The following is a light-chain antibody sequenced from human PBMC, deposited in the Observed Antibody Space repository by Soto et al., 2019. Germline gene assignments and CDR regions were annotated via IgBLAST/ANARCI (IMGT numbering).Light chain of an antibody. V-gene: IGKV4-1*01. CDR1: QSVLDISNNKNY. J-gene: IGKJ2*01. CDR3: QQYYRTPPT. Sequence: DIVMTQSPDCLAVSLGERATINCKSSQSVLDISNNKNYLAWYQQKPRQPPKLLIYWASARESGVPDRFSGSGSGTDFTLTISSLQAEDVAVYYCQQYYRTPPTFGQGTKLEIK. CDR2: WAS.